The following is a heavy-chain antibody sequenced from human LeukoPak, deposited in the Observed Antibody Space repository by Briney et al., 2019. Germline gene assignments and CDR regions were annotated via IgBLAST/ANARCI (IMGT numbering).Heavy chain of an antibody. CDR1: GFTFSSYG. J-gene: IGHJ4*02. D-gene: IGHD3-10*01. CDR2: IRYDGSNK. CDR3: AKDYYGSGSYYNGDTDY. V-gene: IGHV3-30*02. Sequence: PGGSLRLSCAASGFTFSSYGMHWVRQAPGKGLEWVAFIRYDGSNKYYADSVKGRFTISRDNSKSTLYLQMNSLRAEDTAVYYCAKDYYGSGSYYNGDTDYWGQGTLVTVSS.